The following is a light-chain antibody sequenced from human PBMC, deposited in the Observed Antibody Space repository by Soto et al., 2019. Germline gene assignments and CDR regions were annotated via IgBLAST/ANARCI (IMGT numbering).Light chain of an antibody. CDR1: QSITNNY. Sequence: IVLTQSPCTLSLSPGERATLSCRASQSITNNYLAWYQQKPGRAHRLLIYGASSRATGIPDRFSGSGSGTDFTLTISRLEPEDFAMYYCQQYGSSPLTFGGGTKVDI. J-gene: IGKJ4*01. CDR3: QQYGSSPLT. CDR2: GAS. V-gene: IGKV3-20*01.